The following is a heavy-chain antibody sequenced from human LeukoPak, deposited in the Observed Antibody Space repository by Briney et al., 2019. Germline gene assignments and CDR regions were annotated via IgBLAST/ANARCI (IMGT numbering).Heavy chain of an antibody. V-gene: IGHV1-18*01. CDR2: ISAYNGNT. CDR3: ARSRGYCGGGSCYFDY. CDR1: GYTFTSYA. Sequence: ASVKVSCKASGYTFTSYAISWVRQAPGQGLEWMGWISAYNGNTNYAQELQGRLTMTTDTSTSTAYMELRGLISDDAAVYYCARSRGYCGGGSCYFDYWGQGTLVTVSS. J-gene: IGHJ4*02. D-gene: IGHD2-15*01.